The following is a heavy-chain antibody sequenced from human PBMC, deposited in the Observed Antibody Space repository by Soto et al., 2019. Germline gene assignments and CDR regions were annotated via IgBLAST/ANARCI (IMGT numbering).Heavy chain of an antibody. D-gene: IGHD3-9*01. CDR1: GFTINDYS. Sequence: QVQLVESGGGVVQPGRPLRLSCAASGFTINDYSMHWVRQAPGKGLEWVAVISYDGSNKYYPNSVKGRFTISRDSSTNKLFLHMNSLRVEDTAAYHCARDLRYPLYYDILTGPSYGMDVWGQGTTVTVSS. CDR2: ISYDGSNK. CDR3: ARDLRYPLYYDILTGPSYGMDV. V-gene: IGHV3-30-3*01. J-gene: IGHJ6*02.